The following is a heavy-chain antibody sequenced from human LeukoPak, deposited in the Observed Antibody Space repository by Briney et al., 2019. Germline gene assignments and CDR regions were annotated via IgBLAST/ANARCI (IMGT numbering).Heavy chain of an antibody. D-gene: IGHD3-10*01. J-gene: IGHJ4*02. CDR1: GFTFSSYE. Sequence: GGSLRLSCAASGFTFSSYEMNWVRQAPGKGLEWVSYISSSGSTIYYADSVKGRFTISRDNAKNSLFLQMNNLRAEDTAVYYCSRLSAMLRGPEPFYYFEYWGQGILVTVSS. CDR3: SRLSAMLRGPEPFYYFEY. V-gene: IGHV3-48*03. CDR2: ISSSGSTI.